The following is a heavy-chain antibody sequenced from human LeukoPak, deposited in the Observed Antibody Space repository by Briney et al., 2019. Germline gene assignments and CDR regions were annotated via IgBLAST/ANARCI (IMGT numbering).Heavy chain of an antibody. J-gene: IGHJ4*02. CDR1: GGSFSGYY. CDR2: INHSGST. V-gene: IGHV4-34*01. D-gene: IGHD3-22*01. CDR3: ARGCKDDRGRGLYYFDY. Sequence: SETLSLTCAVYGGSFSGYYWSWIRQPPGKGLEWIGEINHSGSTNYNPSLKSRVIISVDTSKNQFSLKLSSVTAADTAVYYCARGCKDDRGRGLYYFDYWGQGTLVTVSS.